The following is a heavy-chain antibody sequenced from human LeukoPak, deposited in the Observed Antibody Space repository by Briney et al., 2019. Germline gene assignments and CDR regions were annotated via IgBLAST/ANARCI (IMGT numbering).Heavy chain of an antibody. J-gene: IGHJ6*02. CDR1: GGTFSSYA. Sequence: SVKVSCKASGGTFSSYAISWVRQAPGQGLEWMGGIIPIFGTANYAQKFQGRVTITADESTSTAYMELSSLRSEDTAVYYCARDRRIVVVPAADGPYYYGMDVWGQGTTVTVSS. CDR3: ARDRRIVVVPAADGPYYYGMDV. D-gene: IGHD2-2*01. CDR2: IIPIFGTA. V-gene: IGHV1-69*13.